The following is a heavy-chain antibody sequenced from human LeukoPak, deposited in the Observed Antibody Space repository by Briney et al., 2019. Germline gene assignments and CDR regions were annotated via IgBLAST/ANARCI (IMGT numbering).Heavy chain of an antibody. D-gene: IGHD5-24*01. CDR2: IYYSGST. V-gene: IGHV4-31*03. CDR3: ARFDRWLQSNFDY. Sequence: SETLSLTCTVSGGSISSGGYYWSWIRQHPGKGLEWIGYIYYSGSTYYNPSLKSRVTISVDTSKNQFSLKLSSVTAADTAVYYCARFDRWLQSNFDYWGQGTLVTVSS. CDR1: GGSISSGGYY. J-gene: IGHJ4*02.